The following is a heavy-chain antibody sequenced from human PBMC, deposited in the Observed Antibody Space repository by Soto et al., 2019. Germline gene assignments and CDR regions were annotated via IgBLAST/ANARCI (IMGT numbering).Heavy chain of an antibody. CDR2: INHSGST. Sequence: SETLSLTCAVYGGSFSGYYWSWIRQPPGKGLEWIGEINHSGSTNYNPSLKSRVTISVDTSKNQFSLKLSSVTAADTAVYYCARVRDTAMDNPRFDYWGQGTLVTVFS. CDR3: ARVRDTAMDNPRFDY. CDR1: GGSFSGYY. J-gene: IGHJ4*02. V-gene: IGHV4-34*01. D-gene: IGHD5-18*01.